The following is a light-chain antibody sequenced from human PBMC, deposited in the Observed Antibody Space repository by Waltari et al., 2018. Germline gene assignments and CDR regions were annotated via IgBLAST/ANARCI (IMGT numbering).Light chain of an antibody. CDR3: QHYLRLPVT. J-gene: IGKJ1*01. CDR1: QSLLHSNGYNY. Sequence: DIVMTQSPLSLPVTPGEPASISCRSSQSLLHSNGYNYLDWYLQKPGQSPQLLIYLGSNRASGVPDRFSGSGSGTDFSLTISRLEPDDFAVYYCQHYLRLPVTFGQGTTVEI. V-gene: IGKV2-28*01. CDR2: LGS.